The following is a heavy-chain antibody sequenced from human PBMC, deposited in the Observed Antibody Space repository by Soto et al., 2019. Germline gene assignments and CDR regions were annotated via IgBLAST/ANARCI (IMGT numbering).Heavy chain of an antibody. V-gene: IGHV1-69*13. CDR2: IIPIFGTA. CDR1: GGTFSSYA. Sequence: SVKVSCKASGGTFSSYAISWVRQAPGQGLEWMGGIIPIFGTANYAQKFQGRVTITADESTSTAYMELSSLRSEDTAVYYCARGCITMIVVRNDAFDIWGQGTMVTVSS. CDR3: ARGCITMIVVRNDAFDI. D-gene: IGHD3-22*01. J-gene: IGHJ3*02.